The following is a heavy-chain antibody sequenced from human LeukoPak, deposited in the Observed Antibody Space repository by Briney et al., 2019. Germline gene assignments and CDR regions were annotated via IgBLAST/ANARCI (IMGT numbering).Heavy chain of an antibody. Sequence: PGASVKVSCKASGYNFASSGISWVRRAPGQGLEWMGWISPYNGQINYAQKLQGRLTMTTDTSTSTAYMELRSLRSDDTAVYYCARGLGATTFADFDYWGQGTLVTVSS. V-gene: IGHV1-18*01. CDR1: GYNFASSG. D-gene: IGHD1-26*01. J-gene: IGHJ4*02. CDR3: ARGLGATTFADFDY. CDR2: ISPYNGQI.